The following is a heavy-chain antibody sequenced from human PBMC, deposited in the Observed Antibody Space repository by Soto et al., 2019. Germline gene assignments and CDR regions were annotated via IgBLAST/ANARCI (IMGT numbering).Heavy chain of an antibody. V-gene: IGHV3-23*01. J-gene: IGHJ6*02. D-gene: IGHD3-3*01. Sequence: GGSLRLSCAASGFTFSTYAMSWVRQAPGKGLEWVSCISGSGGSTYYADSVKGRFTISRDNSKNTVYLQMNRLRAEDTAVYYCAKGSYDFWSGYLDKYYGMDVWGQGTTVTVSS. CDR2: ISGSGGST. CDR1: GFTFSTYA. CDR3: AKGSYDFWSGYLDKYYGMDV.